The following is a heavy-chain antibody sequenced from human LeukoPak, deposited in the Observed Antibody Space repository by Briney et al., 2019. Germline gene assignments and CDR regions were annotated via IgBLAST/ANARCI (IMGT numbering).Heavy chain of an antibody. CDR3: ATPEPPMAKYYYYYGMDV. Sequence: GGSLRLSCAAFGFTFSSYSMNWVRQAPGKGLEWLSYTTSSGGTIYYADSVKGRFTISRDNAKNSLYLQMNSLRDEDTAVYYCATPEPPMAKYYYYYGMDVWGQGTLVTVSS. D-gene: IGHD3-10*01. V-gene: IGHV3-48*02. CDR1: GFTFSSYS. J-gene: IGHJ6*02. CDR2: TTSSGGTI.